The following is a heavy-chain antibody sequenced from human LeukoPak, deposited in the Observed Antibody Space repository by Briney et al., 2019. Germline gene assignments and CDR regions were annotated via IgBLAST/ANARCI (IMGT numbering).Heavy chain of an antibody. CDR3: ARGIHPTARYYYYMDV. J-gene: IGHJ6*03. Sequence: PSETLSLTCTVSGGSISSSSYYWGWIRQPPGKGLEWIGSIYYSGSTYYNPSLKSRVTISVDTSKNQFSLKLSSVTAADTAVYYCARGIHPTARYYYYMDVWGKGTTVTVSS. V-gene: IGHV4-39*01. CDR2: IYYSGST. CDR1: GGSISSSSYY.